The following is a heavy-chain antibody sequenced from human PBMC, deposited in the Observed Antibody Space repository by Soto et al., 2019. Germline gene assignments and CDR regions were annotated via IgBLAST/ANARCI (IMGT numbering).Heavy chain of an antibody. V-gene: IGHV1-3*01. CDR2: FNGGIGDM. Sequence: ASVKVSCKASGYTFTKYNIHWVRQAAGQRVEWVGWFNGGIGDMRSSQKFHGRATITRHTSASTTYLELGSLGSEDTAFYDCARARAIAAGCLTWFDPRGQGTHVTVPS. D-gene: IGHD6-13*01. CDR3: ARARAIAAGCLTWFDP. CDR1: GYTFTKYN. J-gene: IGHJ5*02.